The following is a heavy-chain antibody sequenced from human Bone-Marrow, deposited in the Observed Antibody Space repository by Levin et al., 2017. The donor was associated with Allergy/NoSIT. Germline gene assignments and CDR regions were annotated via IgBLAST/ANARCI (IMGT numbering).Heavy chain of an antibody. CDR3: ARANHADSSGYYYIY. D-gene: IGHD3-22*01. Sequence: SVKVSCKTSGGTFSSFAVNWVRQAPGQGLEWVGGIIPISYITNYAQKFYGRVTFTADESTSTVYMELRSLRSEDTAVYYCARANHADSSGYYYIYWGQGTLVTVSS. V-gene: IGHV1-69*13. CDR2: IIPISYIT. J-gene: IGHJ4*02. CDR1: GGTFSSFA.